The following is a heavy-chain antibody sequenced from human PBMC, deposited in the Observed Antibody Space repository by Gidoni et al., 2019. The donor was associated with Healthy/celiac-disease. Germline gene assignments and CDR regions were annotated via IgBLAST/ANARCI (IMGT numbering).Heavy chain of an antibody. CDR3: ARGDRVVVVAATLMNYYYYGMDV. J-gene: IGHJ6*02. D-gene: IGHD2-15*01. CDR2: IWYDGSNK. CDR1: GFTFSIYG. Sequence: QVQLVASGGGVVQPGRSLRLSCAASGFTFSIYGMHWVPQAPGTGLEWVAVIWYDGSNKYYADSVKGRFTISRDNSKNTLYLQMNSLRAEDTAVYYCARGDRVVVVAATLMNYYYYGMDVWGQGTTVTVSS. V-gene: IGHV3-33*01.